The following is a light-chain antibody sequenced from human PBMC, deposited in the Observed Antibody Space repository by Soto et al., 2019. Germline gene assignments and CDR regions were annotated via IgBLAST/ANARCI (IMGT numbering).Light chain of an antibody. V-gene: IGLV1-40*01. CDR1: SSNIGAGYD. CDR2: GNS. Sequence: QSVLRQPPSVSGAPRQRVTISCTGSSSNIGAGYDVPWYQQLPGTAPKLLIYGNSNRASGVPDRISGSKSGTSASLAITGLQAEDEAGYCCQSYDSSLSGYVFGTGTKVTVL. J-gene: IGLJ1*01. CDR3: QSYDSSLSGYV.